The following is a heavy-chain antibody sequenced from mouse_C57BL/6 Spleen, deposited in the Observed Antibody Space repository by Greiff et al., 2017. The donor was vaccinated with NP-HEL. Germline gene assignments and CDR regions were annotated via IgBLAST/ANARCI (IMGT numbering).Heavy chain of an antibody. CDR2: INYDGSST. J-gene: IGHJ2*01. V-gene: IGHV5-16*01. Sequence: EVQVVESEGGLVQPGSSMKLSCTASGFTFSDYYMAWVRQVPEKGLEWVANINYDGSSTYYLDSLKSRFIISRDNAKNILYLQMSSLKSEDTATYYCARRGYTGEFDYWGQGTTLTVSS. D-gene: IGHD1-1*01. CDR3: ARRGYTGEFDY. CDR1: GFTFSDYY.